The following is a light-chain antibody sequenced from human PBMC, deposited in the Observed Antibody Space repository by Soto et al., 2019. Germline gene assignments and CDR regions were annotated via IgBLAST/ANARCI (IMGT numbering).Light chain of an antibody. J-gene: IGKJ5*01. CDR2: AAS. CDR1: QGISNF. Sequence: DIQMTQSPSSLSASVGDRVTITCRASQGISNFLAWYQQKPGKVPKLLISAASTLQSGVPSRFSGSGSVTDFTLTITSLQPDDVATYYCQKYSSVITFGQGTRLEIK. V-gene: IGKV1-27*01. CDR3: QKYSSVIT.